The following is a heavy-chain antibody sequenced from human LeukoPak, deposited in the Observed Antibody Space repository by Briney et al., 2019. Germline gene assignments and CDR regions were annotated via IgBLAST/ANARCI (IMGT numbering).Heavy chain of an antibody. V-gene: IGHV4-59*01. CDR3: ARAMVRGVIPDY. CDR1: GGSIGGYY. D-gene: IGHD3-10*01. Sequence: SETLSLICTVSGGSIGGYYWSWIRQPPGKGLEWIGYIYYSGSTNYNPSLKSRVTISVDTSKNQFSLKLSSVTAADTAVYYCARAMVRGVIPDYWGQGTLVTVSS. CDR2: IYYSGST. J-gene: IGHJ4*02.